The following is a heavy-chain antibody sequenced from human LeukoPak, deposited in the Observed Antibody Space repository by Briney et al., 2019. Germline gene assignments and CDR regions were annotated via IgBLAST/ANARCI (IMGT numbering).Heavy chain of an antibody. CDR3: ARDMRQWLVQGYFDY. CDR1: GFTFSSYA. D-gene: IGHD6-19*01. V-gene: IGHV3-30-3*01. Sequence: GGSLRLSCAASGFTFSSYAMHWVRQAPGKGLEWVAVISYDGSNKYYADSVKGRFTISRGNSKNTLYLQMNSLRAEDTAVYYCARDMRQWLVQGYFDYWGQGTLVTVSS. CDR2: ISYDGSNK. J-gene: IGHJ4*02.